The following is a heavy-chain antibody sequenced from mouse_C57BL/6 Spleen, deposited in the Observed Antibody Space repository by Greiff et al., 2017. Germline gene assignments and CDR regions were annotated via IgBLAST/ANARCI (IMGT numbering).Heavy chain of an antibody. J-gene: IGHJ1*03. V-gene: IGHV1-7*01. Sequence: VKLVESGAELAKPGASVKLSCKASGYTFTSYWMHWVKQRPGQGLEWIGYINPSSGYTKYNQKFKDKATLTADKSSSTAYMQLSSLTYEDSAVYYCARFTMGNYGGFDVWGTGTTVTVSS. D-gene: IGHD1-1*02. CDR2: INPSSGYT. CDR3: ARFTMGNYGGFDV. CDR1: GYTFTSYW.